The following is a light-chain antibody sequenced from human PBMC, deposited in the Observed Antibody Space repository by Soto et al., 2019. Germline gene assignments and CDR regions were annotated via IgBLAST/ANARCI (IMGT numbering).Light chain of an antibody. V-gene: IGLV2-8*01. CDR3: SSYAGSNNLGV. CDR2: EVS. J-gene: IGLJ3*02. Sequence: QSVLTQPPSASGSPGQSVTISCTGTSSDVGGYTYVSWYQQHPGKAPKLMIYEVSKRPSGVPDSFSGAKSGNTASLTVSGLQAEDEADYYCSSYAGSNNLGVFGGGTKLTVL. CDR1: SSDVGGYTY.